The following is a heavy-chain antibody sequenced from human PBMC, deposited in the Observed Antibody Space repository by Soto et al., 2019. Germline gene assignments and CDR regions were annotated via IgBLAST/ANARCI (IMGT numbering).Heavy chain of an antibody. CDR1: GGSISSGGYS. V-gene: IGHV4-30-2*01. D-gene: IGHD3-3*01. J-gene: IGHJ4*02. Sequence: ASETLSLTCAVSGGSISSGGYSWSWIRQPPGKGLEWIGYIYHSGSTYYNPSLKSRVTISVDRSKNQFSLKLSSVTAADTAVYYCARVESASAYYFDYWGQGTLVTVSS. CDR3: ARVESASAYYFDY. CDR2: IYHSGST.